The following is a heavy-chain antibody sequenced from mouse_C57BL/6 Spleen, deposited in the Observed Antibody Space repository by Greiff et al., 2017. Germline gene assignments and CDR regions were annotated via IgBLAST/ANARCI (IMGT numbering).Heavy chain of an antibody. J-gene: IGHJ3*01. CDR2: ISDGGSYT. CDR1: GFTFSSYA. Sequence: EVQVVESGGGLVKPGGSLKLSCAASGFTFSSYAMSWVRQTPEKRLEWVATISDGGSYTYYPDNVKGRFTISRDNAKNNLYRQMSHLKSEDTAMYYCARDGGSSRDWFAYWGQGTLVTVSA. V-gene: IGHV5-4*01. CDR3: ARDGGSSRDWFAY. D-gene: IGHD1-1*01.